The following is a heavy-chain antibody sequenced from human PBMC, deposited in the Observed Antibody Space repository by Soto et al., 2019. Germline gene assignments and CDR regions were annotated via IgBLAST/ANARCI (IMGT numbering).Heavy chain of an antibody. CDR1: GGSVSSGSYY. V-gene: IGHV4-61*01. J-gene: IGHJ5*02. CDR2: IYYSGST. D-gene: IGHD4-17*01. CDR3: ARGAPDYGGNMNWFDP. Sequence: LTCTVSGGSVSSGSYYWSWIRQPPGKGLEWIGYIYYSGSTNYNPSLKSRVTISVDTSKNQFSLKLSSVTAADTAVYYCARGAPDYGGNMNWFDPWGQGTLVTVSS.